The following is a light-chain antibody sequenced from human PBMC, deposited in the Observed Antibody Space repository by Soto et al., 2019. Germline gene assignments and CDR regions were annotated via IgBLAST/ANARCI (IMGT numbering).Light chain of an antibody. CDR1: QSVSRSN. V-gene: IGKV3-20*01. CDR2: GTS. Sequence: IVITQTPVILSVSPGEIATVSCIASQSVSRSNLAWYQHKPGQAPRLLIYGTSNRATGIPDRFTGSGSGTDLTLTISSLEPEDFAVYYCEQYGSSPPSITFGQGTRLEIK. J-gene: IGKJ5*01. CDR3: EQYGSSPPSIT.